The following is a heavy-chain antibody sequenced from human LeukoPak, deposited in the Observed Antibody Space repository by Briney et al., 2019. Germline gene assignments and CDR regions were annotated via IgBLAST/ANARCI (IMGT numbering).Heavy chain of an antibody. D-gene: IGHD3-22*01. CDR2: IYYSGST. CDR3: ARLLGAMIVDGNWFDP. V-gene: IGHV4-39*01. J-gene: IGHJ5*02. Sequence: PSETLSLTCTVSGGSISSSSYCWGWIRQPPGKGLEWVGSIYYSGSTYYNPSLKSRVTISVDTSKNQFSLKLSSVTAADTAVYYCARLLGAMIVDGNWFDPWGQGTLVTVSS. CDR1: GGSISSSSYC.